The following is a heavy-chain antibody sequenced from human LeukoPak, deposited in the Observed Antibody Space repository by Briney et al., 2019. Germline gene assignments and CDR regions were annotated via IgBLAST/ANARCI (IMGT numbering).Heavy chain of an antibody. J-gene: IGHJ6*02. CDR3: ASTHSSGYYQIWYYYGMDV. Sequence: SKTLSLTCTVSGGSISSSSYYWGWIRQPPGKGLEWIGSIYYSGSTYYNPSLKSRVTISVDTSKNQFSLKLSSVTAADTAVYYCASTHSSGYYQIWYYYGMDVWGQGTTVTVSS. V-gene: IGHV4-39*01. CDR2: IYYSGST. CDR1: GGSISSSSYY. D-gene: IGHD3-22*01.